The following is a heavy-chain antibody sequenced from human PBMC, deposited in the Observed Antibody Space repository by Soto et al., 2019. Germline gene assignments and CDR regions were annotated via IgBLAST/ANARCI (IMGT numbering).Heavy chain of an antibody. CDR3: ASSSHYCSSTSCPPEQG. Sequence: PSHTLCITCAVYWGSFSDYFWTWISQPPGEGLEWIGEVNHSGSTSYNPSLKSRVTISVDTSKNQFSLGLSSVTAADTAVYYCASSSHYCSSTSCPPEQGWGQGTLVTVSS. CDR2: VNHSGST. J-gene: IGHJ4*02. D-gene: IGHD2-2*01. V-gene: IGHV4-34*01. CDR1: WGSFSDYF.